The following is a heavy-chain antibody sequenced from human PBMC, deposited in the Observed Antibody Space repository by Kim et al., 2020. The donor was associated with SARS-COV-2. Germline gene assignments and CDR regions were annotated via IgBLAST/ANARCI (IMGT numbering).Heavy chain of an antibody. Sequence: GGSLRLSCAASGFTFSSYGMHWVRQAPGKGLEWVAVIWYDGSNKYYADSVKGRFTISRDNSKNTLYLQMTSLRAEDTAVYYCARDLEYYDILTGPKDDYYYYYGMDVWGQGTTVTVSS. J-gene: IGHJ6*02. CDR3: ARDLEYYDILTGPKDDYYYYYGMDV. V-gene: IGHV3-33*01. CDR2: IWYDGSNK. D-gene: IGHD3-9*01. CDR1: GFTFSSYG.